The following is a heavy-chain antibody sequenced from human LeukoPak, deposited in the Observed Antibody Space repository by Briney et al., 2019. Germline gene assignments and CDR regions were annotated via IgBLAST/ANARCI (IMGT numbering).Heavy chain of an antibody. CDR1: GYTFTNHG. J-gene: IGHJ5*02. V-gene: IGHV1-18*01. D-gene: IGHD3-22*01. CDR2: ISTNNGNT. Sequence: ASVKVSCKASGYTFTNHGISWARQAPGQGLEWMGWISTNNGNTNYAQKLQGRVTMTTDTSASTAYMELRSLRSDDTAVYYCARNFYDSRGYSHFDPWGQGTLVTVSS. CDR3: ARNFYDSRGYSHFDP.